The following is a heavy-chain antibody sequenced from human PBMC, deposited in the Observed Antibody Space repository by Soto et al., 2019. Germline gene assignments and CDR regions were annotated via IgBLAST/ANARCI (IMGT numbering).Heavy chain of an antibody. CDR3: ARRDSSSWYETGDYYYGMDV. J-gene: IGHJ6*02. V-gene: IGHV5-51*01. CDR2: IYPGDSDT. D-gene: IGHD6-13*01. Sequence: LGESLKISCKGSGYSFTSYWIGWVRQMPGKGLEWLGIIYPGDSDTRYSPSFQGQVTISADKSISTAYLQWSSLKASDTAMYYCARRDSSSWYETGDYYYGMDVWGQGTTVTVSS. CDR1: GYSFTSYW.